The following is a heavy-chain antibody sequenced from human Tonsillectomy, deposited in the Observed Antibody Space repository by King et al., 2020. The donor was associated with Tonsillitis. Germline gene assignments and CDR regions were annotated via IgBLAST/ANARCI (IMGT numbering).Heavy chain of an antibody. J-gene: IGHJ4*02. Sequence: EVQLVESGGGLVQPGGSLRLSCAASGFTFSSYAMSWVRQAPGKGLEWVSAISGSGGSTYDADSVKGRFTISRDNSKNTLHLQMNSLRAEDTAVYYCAKDVAVAGEVLYFDCWGQGTLVTVSS. CDR1: GFTFSSYA. V-gene: IGHV3-23*04. CDR2: ISGSGGST. CDR3: AKDVAVAGEVLYFDC. D-gene: IGHD6-19*01.